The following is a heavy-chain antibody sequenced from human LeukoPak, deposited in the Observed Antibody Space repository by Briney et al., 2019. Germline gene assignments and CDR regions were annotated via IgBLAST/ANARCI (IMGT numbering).Heavy chain of an antibody. CDR2: IIPIFGTA. CDR1: GGTFSSYA. CDR3: ARVRAWIYYGSGSYYSQTEQANWFDP. D-gene: IGHD3-10*01. J-gene: IGHJ5*02. V-gene: IGHV1-69*06. Sequence: GASVKVSCKASGGTFSSYAISWVRQAPGQGLEWMGGIIPIFGTANYAQKFQGRVTITADKSTSTAYMELSSLRSEDTAVYYCARVRAWIYYGSGSYYSQTEQANWFDPWGQGTLVTVSS.